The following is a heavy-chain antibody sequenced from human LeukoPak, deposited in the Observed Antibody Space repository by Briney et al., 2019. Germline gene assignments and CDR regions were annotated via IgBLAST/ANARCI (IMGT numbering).Heavy chain of an antibody. CDR1: GFIFKNYA. CDR3: AKDRSSGPDY. CDR2: ISGDGFNT. V-gene: IGHV3-43*02. J-gene: IGHJ4*02. D-gene: IGHD3-22*01. Sequence: GGSLRLSCAATGFIFKNYAMHWVRQAPGKGLEWVSLISGDGFNTYYGDSVRGRFTISRDNSKQSLNLQMNSLRTEDTAMYYCAKDRSSGPDYWGQGTLVTVST.